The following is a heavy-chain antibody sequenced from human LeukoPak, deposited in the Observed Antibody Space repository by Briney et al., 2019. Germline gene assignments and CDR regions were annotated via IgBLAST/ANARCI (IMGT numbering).Heavy chain of an antibody. V-gene: IGHV3-66*01. CDR1: GFTVSSNY. J-gene: IGHJ4*02. CDR3: ARTEEDDYGDLFFDY. D-gene: IGHD4-17*01. CDR2: IYSGGST. Sequence: PGGSLRLSCAASGFTVSSNYMSWVRQAPVKGLEWVSVIYSGGSTYYADSVKGRFTISRDNSKNTLYLQMNSLRAEDTAVYYCARTEEDDYGDLFFDYWGQGTLVTVSS.